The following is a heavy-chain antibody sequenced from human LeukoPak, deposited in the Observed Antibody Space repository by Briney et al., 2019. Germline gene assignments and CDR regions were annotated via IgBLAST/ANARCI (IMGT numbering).Heavy chain of an antibody. V-gene: IGHV3-74*01. D-gene: IGHD5-12*01. CDR1: GFTFSSYW. CDR2: INSDGSST. J-gene: IGHJ5*02. Sequence: GGSLRLSCAASGFTFSSYWMHWVRQAPGKGLVWVSRINSDGSSTSYADSVKGRFTISRDNAKNTLYLQMNSLKAEDTAVYYCARVVRYSGYGFDPWGQGTLVTVSS. CDR3: ARVVRYSGYGFDP.